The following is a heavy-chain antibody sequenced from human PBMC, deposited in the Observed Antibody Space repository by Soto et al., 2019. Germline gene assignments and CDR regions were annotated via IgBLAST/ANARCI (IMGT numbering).Heavy chain of an antibody. V-gene: IGHV1-3*01. D-gene: IGHD3-3*01. CDR3: ARDYDFWSGPNWFDP. CDR1: GYTFTIYA. Sequence: ASVKVSCKASGYTFTIYAMHWVRQAPGQRLEWMGWINAGNGNTKYSQKFQGRVTITRDTSASTAYMELSSLRSEDTAVYYCARDYDFWSGPNWFDPWGQGTLVTVSS. CDR2: INAGNGNT. J-gene: IGHJ5*02.